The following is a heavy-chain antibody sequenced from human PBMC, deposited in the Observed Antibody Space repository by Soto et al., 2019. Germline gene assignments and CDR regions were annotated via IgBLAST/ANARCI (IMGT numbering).Heavy chain of an antibody. CDR1: GGSISRDS. V-gene: IGHV4-59*01. J-gene: IGHJ4*02. Sequence: SQTPALACTVAGGSISRDSWSWFRQPPGKGLEWIGYLYYSGSTNYNPSLKSRVTISVDTSKNQFSLKLSSVTAADTAVYYCASGNWKPLYFDSWGQSTMVTVS. CDR3: ASGNWKPLYFDS. D-gene: IGHD1-1*01. CDR2: LYYSGST.